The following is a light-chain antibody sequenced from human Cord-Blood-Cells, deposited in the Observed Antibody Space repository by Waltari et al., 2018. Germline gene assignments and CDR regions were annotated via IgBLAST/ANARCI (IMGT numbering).Light chain of an antibody. CDR2: EVS. J-gene: IGLJ3*02. CDR3: CSDAGSSTSWV. CDR1: SSDVGSYNL. V-gene: IGLV2-23*02. Sequence: QSALTQPASVSGSPGQSITISCTGTSSDVGSYNLVSWYQQHPGKAPKLMIYEVSKRPVGVSNRFSGSKSGNTASLTISGLQAEDEADYYCCSDAGSSTSWVFGGGTKLTVL.